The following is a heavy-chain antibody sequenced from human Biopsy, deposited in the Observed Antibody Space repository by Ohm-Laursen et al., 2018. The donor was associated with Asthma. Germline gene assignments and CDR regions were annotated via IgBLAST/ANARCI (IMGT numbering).Heavy chain of an antibody. CDR2: ISYDGSSI. CDR1: RFTYE. J-gene: IGHJ4*02. Sequence: SLRLSCTASRFTYEMHWVRQAPGKGLEWVAVISYDGSSIYYADSVKGRFTISRDNSKNTLSLQMNGLTAEDTAVYYCAREGVAGTHIEDWGQGTLVTVSS. CDR3: AREGVAGTHIED. D-gene: IGHD6-19*01. V-gene: IGHV3-30-3*01.